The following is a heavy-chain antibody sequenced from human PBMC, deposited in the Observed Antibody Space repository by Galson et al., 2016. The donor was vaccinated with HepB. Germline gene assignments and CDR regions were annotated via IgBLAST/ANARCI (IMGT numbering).Heavy chain of an antibody. J-gene: IGHJ6*02. Sequence: SLRLSCAASGFTFTSNWMNWVRQAPGKGLEWVASINRDGDEKYYVDFVKGRFTISRDNAKNSLYLQMSSLRVEDTAVYYCARGTGMDGWGQGTTVTVSS. CDR2: INRDGDEK. CDR3: ARGTGMDG. CDR1: GFTFTSNW. V-gene: IGHV3-7*01.